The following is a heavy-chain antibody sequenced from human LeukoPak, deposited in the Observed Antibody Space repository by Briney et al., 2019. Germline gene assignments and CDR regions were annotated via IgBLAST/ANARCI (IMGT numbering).Heavy chain of an antibody. D-gene: IGHD3-10*01. CDR1: GGSISSYY. J-gene: IGHJ4*02. CDR3: ATLGAAGASDY. CDR2: IYYSGST. V-gene: IGHV4-59*01. Sequence: SETLSLTCTVSGGSISSYYWSWIRQPPGKGLEWIGYIYYSGSTNYNPYLKSRVTISVDTSKNQLSLKLSSVTAADTAVYYCATLGAAGASDYWGRGTLVTVSS.